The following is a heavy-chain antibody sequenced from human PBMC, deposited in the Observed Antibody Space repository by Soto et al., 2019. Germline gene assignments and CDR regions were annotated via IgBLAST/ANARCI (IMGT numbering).Heavy chain of an antibody. J-gene: IGHJ4*02. D-gene: IGHD6-19*01. Sequence: EVQLVETGGGLIQPGGSLRLSCAASGFTVSDSYMTWVRQAPGRGLEWVSDIYSGGSTYYADSVKGRFTISRDMSKNTLYLQMNSLRAEDTAVYYCAREVPVAGHFDYWGQGTLVTVSS. CDR1: GFTVSDSY. V-gene: IGHV3-53*02. CDR3: AREVPVAGHFDY. CDR2: IYSGGST.